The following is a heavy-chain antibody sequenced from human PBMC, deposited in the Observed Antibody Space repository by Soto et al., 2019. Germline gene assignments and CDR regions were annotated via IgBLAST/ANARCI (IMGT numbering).Heavy chain of an antibody. CDR3: APDLTWAST. V-gene: IGHV3-7*03. D-gene: IGHD7-27*01. J-gene: IGHJ4*02. Sequence: EVQMVESGGGLVQPGGSLRLSCAASGFSLSNHWMNWVRQAPGKGLEWVASIKQDGSEICYVDSVKGRFTISRDNAKNSLALEMNSLRVKDAAGYYWAPDLTWASTWGKGTLVTVSS. CDR1: GFSLSNHW. CDR2: IKQDGSEI.